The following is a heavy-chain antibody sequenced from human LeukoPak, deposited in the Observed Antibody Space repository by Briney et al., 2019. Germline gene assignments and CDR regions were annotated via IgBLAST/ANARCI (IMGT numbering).Heavy chain of an antibody. J-gene: IGHJ4*02. CDR2: IYYTGST. CDR3: ARDPPGSGSFLDN. V-gene: IGHV4-59*01. CDR1: GGSIHSYY. D-gene: IGHD3-10*01. Sequence: SSETLSLTCTVSGGSIHSYYWSWIRQPPGRGLEYIGYIYYTGSTNYNPSLKSRVTISVDMSKNQFSLKLSSETAADTAVYYCARDPPGSGSFLDNWGQGTLVTVSS.